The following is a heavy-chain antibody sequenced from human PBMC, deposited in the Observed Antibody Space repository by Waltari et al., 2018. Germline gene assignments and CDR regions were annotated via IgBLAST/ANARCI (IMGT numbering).Heavy chain of an antibody. D-gene: IGHD5-18*01. CDR3: ATAYSNSCLNH. J-gene: IGHJ4*02. Sequence: EVQLLESGGGLVEPGGSLRLSCAASGFIFSCYAMRWVRQAPGKGLEWVSGVWDSGRCTDYADSVKGRFSISRDNSKNTVVLQINSLRAEDTAVDFCATAYSNSCLNHWGQGTLVTVSS. V-gene: IGHV3-23*01. CDR2: VWDSGRCT. CDR1: GFIFSCYA.